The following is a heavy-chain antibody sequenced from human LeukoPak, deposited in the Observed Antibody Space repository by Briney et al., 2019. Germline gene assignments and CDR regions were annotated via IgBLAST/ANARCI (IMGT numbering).Heavy chain of an antibody. CDR1: GESFSGYS. J-gene: IGHJ2*01. CDR2: INQRRNT. Sequence: SETLSLTCVVYGESFSGYSGSWIRQPPGKGLEWIGEINQRRNTNYNPSLKSRVTISIDTSKNQFSLKLSSMTAADTAVYYCARHGWHAWYFDLWGQGTLVTVSS. D-gene: IGHD6-19*01. CDR3: ARHGWHAWYFDL. V-gene: IGHV4-34*01.